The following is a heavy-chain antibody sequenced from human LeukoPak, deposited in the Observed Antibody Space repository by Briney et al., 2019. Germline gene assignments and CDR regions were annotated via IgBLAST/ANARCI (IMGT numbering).Heavy chain of an antibody. CDR3: ARVGGAAPYGWPYYYYYYMDV. CDR1: GFTFSSYS. CDR2: ISSSSSYI. V-gene: IGHV3-21*01. D-gene: IGHD3-10*01. J-gene: IGHJ6*03. Sequence: PGGSLRLSCAASGFTFSSYSMNWVPQAPGKGLEWVSSISSSSSYIYYADSVKGRFTISRDNAKNSLYLQMNRLRAEDTAVYYCARVGGAAPYGWPYYYYYYMDVWGKGPTVTVSS.